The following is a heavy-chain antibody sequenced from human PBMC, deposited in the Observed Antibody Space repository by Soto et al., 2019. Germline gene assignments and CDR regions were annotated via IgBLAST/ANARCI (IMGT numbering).Heavy chain of an antibody. CDR2: ITDNGGDA. Sequence: GGSLRLSCVASGLTFGSRAMSWVRQAPGEGLQWVATITDNGGDAKYADSVRGRFVISRDNSKKTLYLQMTSLTAEDSAMYFCGRGSTESYPGSRIFDFWGRGTLVTVSS. CDR3: GRGSTESYPGSRIFDF. J-gene: IGHJ4*02. D-gene: IGHD3-10*01. CDR1: GLTFGSRA. V-gene: IGHV3-23*01.